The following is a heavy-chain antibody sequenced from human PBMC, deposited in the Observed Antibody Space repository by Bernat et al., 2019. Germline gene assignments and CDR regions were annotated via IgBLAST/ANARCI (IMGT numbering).Heavy chain of an antibody. CDR2: IDWDDDK. CDR1: GFSLSTSGMR. J-gene: IGHJ4*02. D-gene: IGHD3-22*01. V-gene: IGHV2-70*04. Sequence: QVTLKESGPALVNVTQTLTLTCTFSGFSLSTSGMRVSWIRQPPGKALEWLARIDWDDDKFYSISLRTRLTISKDTSRNQVVLTMTNMDPVDTGTYFCARTTTQSDYDSRGYQYYFDYWGQGTLVTVSS. CDR3: ARTTTQSDYDSRGYQYYFDY.